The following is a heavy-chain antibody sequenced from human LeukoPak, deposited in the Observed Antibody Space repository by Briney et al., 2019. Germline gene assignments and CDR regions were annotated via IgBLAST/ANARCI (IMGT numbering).Heavy chain of an antibody. J-gene: IGHJ6*02. CDR3: ARPGTGTQSGMNV. D-gene: IGHD1-14*01. CDR2: IYYSGST. Sequence: SETLSLTCTVSGGSISSSSYYWGWIRQPPGKGLEWIGSIYYSGSTYYNPSLKSRVTISVDTSKNQFSLKLSSVTAADTAVYYCARPGTGTQSGMNVWGQGTTVTVSS. V-gene: IGHV4-39*01. CDR1: GGSISSSSYY.